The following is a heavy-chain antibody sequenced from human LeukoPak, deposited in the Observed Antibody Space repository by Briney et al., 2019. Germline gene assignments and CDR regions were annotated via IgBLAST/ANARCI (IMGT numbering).Heavy chain of an antibody. CDR1: GFTFSSFG. Sequence: GGSLRLSCAASGFTFSSFGMHWVRQAPGKGLEWVALIRYDGSNKYYADSVKGRFTISSDNSKNTLYLQVNSLRAEDTAMYYCAKDLGYSYGYVDYWGQGALVTVSS. V-gene: IGHV3-30*02. CDR2: IRYDGSNK. D-gene: IGHD5-18*01. J-gene: IGHJ4*02. CDR3: AKDLGYSYGYVDY.